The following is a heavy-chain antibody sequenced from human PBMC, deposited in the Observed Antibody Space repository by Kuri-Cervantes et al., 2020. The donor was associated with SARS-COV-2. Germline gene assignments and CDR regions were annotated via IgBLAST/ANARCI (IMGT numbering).Heavy chain of an antibody. Sequence: GSLRLSCAVYGGSFSSYYWSWIRQPPGKGLEWIGYIYYSGSTKYNPSLKSRVTISVDTSKNQFSLKLSSVTAADTAVYYCARLGGNDSSGYYGVDYWGQGTLVTVSS. J-gene: IGHJ4*02. V-gene: IGHV4-59*08. D-gene: IGHD3-22*01. CDR2: IYYSGST. CDR3: ARLGGNDSSGYYGVDY. CDR1: GGSFSSYY.